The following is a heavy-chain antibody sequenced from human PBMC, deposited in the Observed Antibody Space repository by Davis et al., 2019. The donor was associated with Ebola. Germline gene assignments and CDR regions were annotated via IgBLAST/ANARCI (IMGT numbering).Heavy chain of an antibody. CDR1: GFTFSSYS. V-gene: IGHV3-21*01. CDR2: ISSSSSYI. J-gene: IGHJ6*02. D-gene: IGHD4-17*01. CDR3: AKAVTTWYGMDV. Sequence: PGGSLRLSCAASGFTFSSYSMNWVRQAPGKGLEWVSSISSSSSYIYYADSVKGRFTISRDNAKNSLYLQMNSLRAEDTAVYYCAKAVTTWYGMDVWGQGTTVTVSS.